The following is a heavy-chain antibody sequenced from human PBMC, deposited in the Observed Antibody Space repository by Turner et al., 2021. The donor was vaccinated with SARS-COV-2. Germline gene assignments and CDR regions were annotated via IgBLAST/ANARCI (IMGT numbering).Heavy chain of an antibody. D-gene: IGHD2-15*01. CDR2: ISYDGNNK. J-gene: IGHJ4*02. Sequence: QVQLVESGGGVVQPGRSRSLSCAASGFNFRTYGMPWVRQAPGKGLEWVAVISYDGNNKYYADSVKGRFTNSRDNSKNTLFLQMYSLRAEDTAVYYCAKSGGMYCSGGSCYSSYFDYWGQGTLVTVSS. CDR1: GFNFRTYG. V-gene: IGHV3-30*18. CDR3: AKSGGMYCSGGSCYSSYFDY.